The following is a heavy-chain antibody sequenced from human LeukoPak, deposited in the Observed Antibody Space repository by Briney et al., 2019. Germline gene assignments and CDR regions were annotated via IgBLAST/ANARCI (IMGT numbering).Heavy chain of an antibody. V-gene: IGHV4-59*08. D-gene: IGHD2-8*01. J-gene: IGHJ4*02. Sequence: PSETLSLTCTVSGGSISSYYWSWIRQPPGKGLEWIGYIYYSGSTTYNPSLKSRVTISVDTSKNQFSLNRSSATAADTPGHCFASQSKMDYFDYWGQGTLVTVSS. CDR3: ASQSKMDYFDY. CDR1: GGSISSYY. CDR2: IYYSGST.